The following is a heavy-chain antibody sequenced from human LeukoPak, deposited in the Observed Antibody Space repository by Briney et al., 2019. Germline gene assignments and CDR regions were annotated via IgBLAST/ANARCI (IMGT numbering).Heavy chain of an antibody. J-gene: IGHJ6*03. Sequence: GGSLRLSCGASGFTFSSYWMHWVGQAPGKGLVWVSRINNDGSSTSYADSVQGRFTISRDNAKNTLYLQMNSLRADDTALYYCARVARGDYYYYYMDVWGKGTTVTVSS. D-gene: IGHD3-10*01. CDR2: INNDGSST. CDR3: ARVARGDYYYYYMDV. V-gene: IGHV3-74*01. CDR1: GFTFSSYW.